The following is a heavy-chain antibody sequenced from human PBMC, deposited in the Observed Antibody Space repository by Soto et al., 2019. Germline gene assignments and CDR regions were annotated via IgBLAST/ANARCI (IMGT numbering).Heavy chain of an antibody. J-gene: IGHJ4*02. CDR1: GYIFTSYG. CDR3: ARDGDRGFDY. V-gene: IGHV1-18*01. CDR2: MSAYNGNT. D-gene: IGHD4-17*01. Sequence: QVRLVQSGAEVKKPGASVKVSCKASGYIFTSYGISWVRQAPGQGLEWMVWMSAYNGNTHYEQKFQARVTMTTDSPKSTAYMELRNLRSDDTAVYYCARDGDRGFDYWGQGTLVTVSS.